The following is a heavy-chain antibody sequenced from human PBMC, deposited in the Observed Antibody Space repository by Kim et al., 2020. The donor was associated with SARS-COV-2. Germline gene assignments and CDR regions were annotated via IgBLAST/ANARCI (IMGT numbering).Heavy chain of an antibody. Sequence: GGSLRLSCAASGFTFSSYAMSWVRQAPGKGLEWVSAISGSGGSTYYADSVKGRFTISGDNSKNTLYLKMNSLRAEDTAVYYCAKNDYYGSGSTPDYWGQGTLVTVSS. CDR3: AKNDYYGSGSTPDY. CDR2: ISGSGGST. J-gene: IGHJ4*02. D-gene: IGHD3-10*01. CDR1: GFTFSSYA. V-gene: IGHV3-23*01.